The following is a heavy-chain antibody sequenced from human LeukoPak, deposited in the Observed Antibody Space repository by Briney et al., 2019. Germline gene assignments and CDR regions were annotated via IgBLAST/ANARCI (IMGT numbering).Heavy chain of an antibody. V-gene: IGHV4-59*12. Sequence: MASETLSLTCTVSGGSISSYYWSWIRQPPGKGLEWIGYIYYSGSTNYNPSLKSRVTISVDTSKNQFSLKLSSVTAADTAVYYCARRKTAENAWGQGTLVTVSS. CDR3: ARRKTAENA. CDR1: GGSISSYY. D-gene: IGHD2-2*01. CDR2: IYYSGST. J-gene: IGHJ5*02.